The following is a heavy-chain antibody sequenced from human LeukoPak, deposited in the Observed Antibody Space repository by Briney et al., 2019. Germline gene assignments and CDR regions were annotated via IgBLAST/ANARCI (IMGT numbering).Heavy chain of an antibody. Sequence: PGGSLRLSCAASEFTFSAYAMNWVRQAPGKGLEWVGYISPTGSTMFYAGSVKGRFTISRDNADNSLYLQMNSLRAEDTAVYYCARIIVGASYFDYWGQGTLVTVSS. CDR1: EFTFSAYA. D-gene: IGHD1-26*01. V-gene: IGHV3-48*04. CDR2: ISPTGSTM. CDR3: ARIIVGASYFDY. J-gene: IGHJ4*02.